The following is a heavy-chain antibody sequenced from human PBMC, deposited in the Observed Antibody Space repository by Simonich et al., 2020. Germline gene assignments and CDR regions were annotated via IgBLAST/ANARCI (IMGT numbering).Heavy chain of an antibody. D-gene: IGHD1-26*01. V-gene: IGHV3-30*07. CDR2: ISYDDSNK. CDR1: GFTFSSYA. CDR3: AREGAGNDAFDI. Sequence: QVQLVESGGGVVQPGRSLRLSCAASGFTFSSYAMHWVRQAPGKGLEWVAVISYDDSNKDFADSVKGRFTISSDNSNNTLYLQMNSLRAEDTAVYYCAREGAGNDAFDIWGQGTMVTVSS. J-gene: IGHJ3*02.